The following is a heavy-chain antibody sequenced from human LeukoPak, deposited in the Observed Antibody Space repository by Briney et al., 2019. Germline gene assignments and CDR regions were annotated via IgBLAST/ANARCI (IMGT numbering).Heavy chain of an antibody. J-gene: IGHJ4*02. CDR1: GGSISSSSYY. CDR2: IYYSGST. Sequence: SGTLSLTCTVSGGSISSSSYYWGWIRQPPGKGLEWIGSIYYSGSTYYNPSLKSRVTISVDTSKNQFSLKLSSVTAADTAVYYCARYDSGEFDYWGRGTLVIVS. V-gene: IGHV4-39*01. D-gene: IGHD3-10*01. CDR3: ARYDSGEFDY.